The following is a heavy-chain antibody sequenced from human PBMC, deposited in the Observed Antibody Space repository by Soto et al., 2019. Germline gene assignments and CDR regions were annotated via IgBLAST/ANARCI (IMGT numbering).Heavy chain of an antibody. CDR2: IYYSGST. CDR1: GGSISSYY. CDR3: ASQTPDLPIDY. Sequence: SETLSLTCTVSGGSISSYYWSWIRQPPGKGLEWIGYIYYSGSTNYNPSLKSRVTISVDTSKNQFSLKLSSVTAADTAVYYCASQTPDLPIDYWGQGTLVTVSS. D-gene: IGHD2-15*01. J-gene: IGHJ4*02. V-gene: IGHV4-59*01.